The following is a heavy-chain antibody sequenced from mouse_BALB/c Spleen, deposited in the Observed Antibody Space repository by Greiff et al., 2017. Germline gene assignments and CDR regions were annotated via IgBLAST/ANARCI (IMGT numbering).Heavy chain of an antibody. CDR1: GFTFSSFG. CDR3: ARRGNWDGDYFDY. D-gene: IGHD4-1*01. CDR2: ISSGSSTI. V-gene: IGHV5-17*02. Sequence: EVKLVESGGGLVQPGGSRKLSCAASGFTFSSFGMHWVRQAPEKGLEWVAYISSGSSTIYYADTVKGRFTISRDNPKNTLFLQMTSLRSEDTAMYYCARRGNWDGDYFDYWGQGTTLTVSS. J-gene: IGHJ2*01.